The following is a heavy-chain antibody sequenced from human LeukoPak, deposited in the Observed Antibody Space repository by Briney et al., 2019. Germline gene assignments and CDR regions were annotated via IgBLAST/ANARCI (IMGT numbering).Heavy chain of an antibody. CDR1: GFTFSSYG. CDR3: AKDQYYYGSGSSLDY. Sequence: PGGSLRLSCAASGFTFSSYGMHWVRQAPGKGLEWVAFIRYDGSNKYYADSVKGRFTISRDNSKNTLYPQMNSLRAEDTAVYYCAKDQYYYGSGSSLDYWGQGTLVTVSS. D-gene: IGHD3-10*01. CDR2: IRYDGSNK. J-gene: IGHJ4*02. V-gene: IGHV3-30*02.